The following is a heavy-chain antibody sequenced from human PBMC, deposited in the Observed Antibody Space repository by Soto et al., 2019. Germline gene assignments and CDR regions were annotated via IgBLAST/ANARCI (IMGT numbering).Heavy chain of an antibody. CDR3: ARGHGVATTMGWFDP. V-gene: IGHV3-33*01. J-gene: IGHJ5*02. D-gene: IGHD5-12*01. CDR1: GFTFSSYG. CDR2: IYYDGSKK. Sequence: QVLLVESGGGVVQPGRSLRFSCAASGFTFSSYGMHWVRQAPGKGLELVAVIYYDGSKKYYADSVKGRFTISRDNSKNMLYLQVNRLRVEDTAVYYCARGHGVATTMGWFDPWGQGTLVTVSS.